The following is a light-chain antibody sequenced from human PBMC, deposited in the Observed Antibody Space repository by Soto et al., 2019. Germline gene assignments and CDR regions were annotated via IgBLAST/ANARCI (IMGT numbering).Light chain of an antibody. Sequence: EIVLTQSPGTLSLFPGERATLSCRASQSVSSNYLAWYQHKPGQAPRLLISGASSRATGIPDRFSGSGSGTDFTLTISSLVPDDFAVYYCQLYGSSPRYTFGQGTKLEIK. CDR3: QLYGSSPRYT. V-gene: IGKV3-20*01. CDR1: QSVSSNY. J-gene: IGKJ2*01. CDR2: GAS.